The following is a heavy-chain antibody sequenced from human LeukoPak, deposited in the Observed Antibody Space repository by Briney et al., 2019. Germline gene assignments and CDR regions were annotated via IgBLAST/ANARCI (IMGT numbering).Heavy chain of an antibody. Sequence: GGSLRLSCAASGFTFDDYAMHWVRQAPGKGLEWVSAISGSGGTTYNADSVKGRFTISRDNSKSTLYLQMNSLRAEDTALYYCAKSRSAYPRVDGFDMWGQGTMVTISS. CDR2: ISGSGGTT. D-gene: IGHD3-3*01. V-gene: IGHV3-23*01. J-gene: IGHJ3*02. CDR3: AKSRSAYPRVDGFDM. CDR1: GFTFDDYA.